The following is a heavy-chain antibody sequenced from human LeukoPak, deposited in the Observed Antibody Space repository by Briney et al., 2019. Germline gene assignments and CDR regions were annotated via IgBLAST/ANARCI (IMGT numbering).Heavy chain of an antibody. J-gene: IGHJ4*02. Sequence: GGSLRLSCAASGFTFSSYAMSWVRQAPAKGLEWVSAISGSGGSTYYADSVKGRFTISRDNSKNTLYLQMNSLRAEDTAVYYCAKGPAFGGVIVLFDYWGQGTLVTVSS. CDR1: GFTFSSYA. V-gene: IGHV3-23*01. D-gene: IGHD3-16*02. CDR3: AKGPAFGGVIVLFDY. CDR2: ISGSGGST.